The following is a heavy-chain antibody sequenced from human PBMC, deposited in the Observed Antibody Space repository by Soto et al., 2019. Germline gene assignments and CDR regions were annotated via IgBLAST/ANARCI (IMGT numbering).Heavy chain of an antibody. D-gene: IGHD4-17*01. CDR1: GGSISSYY. J-gene: IGHJ6*03. CDR2: IYYSGST. V-gene: IGHV4-59*01. Sequence: SETLSLTCTVSGGSISSYYWSWIRQPPGKGLEWIGYIYYSGSTNYNPSLKSRVTISVDTSKNQFSLKLSSVTAADTAVYYSARSLYGDYGNYYYYDMDVWAKGPRSPSP. CDR3: ARSLYGDYGNYYYYDMDV.